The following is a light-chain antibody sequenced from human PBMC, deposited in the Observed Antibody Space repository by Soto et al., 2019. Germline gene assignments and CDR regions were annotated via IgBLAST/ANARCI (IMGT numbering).Light chain of an antibody. Sequence: QSALTQSASVSGSPGQSITISCTGTSSDVGGYNYVSWYQQHPGKAPKLMIYDVSNRPSGVSSRFSGSKSGNTASLTISGLQAEDEADYYCSSYTSSSTLVVFGGGTKLTVL. CDR1: SSDVGGYNY. V-gene: IGLV2-14*01. CDR2: DVS. J-gene: IGLJ2*01. CDR3: SSYTSSSTLVV.